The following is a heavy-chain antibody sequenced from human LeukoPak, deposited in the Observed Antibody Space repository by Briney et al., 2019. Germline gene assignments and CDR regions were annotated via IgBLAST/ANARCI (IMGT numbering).Heavy chain of an antibody. CDR2: IYYSGST. CDR3: ARDIAAAGNVFDY. Sequence: KTSETLSLTCTVSGGSISSYYWSWIRQPPGKGLEWIGYIYYSGSTNYNPSLKSRVTISVDTSKIQFSLKLSSVTAADTAVYYCARDIAAAGNVFDYWGQGTLVTVSS. V-gene: IGHV4-59*01. CDR1: GGSISSYY. D-gene: IGHD6-13*01. J-gene: IGHJ4*02.